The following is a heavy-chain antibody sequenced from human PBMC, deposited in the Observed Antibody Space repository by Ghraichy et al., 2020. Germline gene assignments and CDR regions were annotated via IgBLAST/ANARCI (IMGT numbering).Heavy chain of an antibody. V-gene: IGHV1-18*01. D-gene: IGHD4-11*01. CDR3: ARDGLGGGSVLAVTTSFY. Sequence: ASVKVSCKASGYTFTSYGISWVRQAPGQGLEWMGWISAYNGNTNYAQKLQGRVTMTTDTSTSTAYMELRSLRSDDTAVYYCARDGLGGGSVLAVTTSFYWGQGTLVTVSS. CDR1: GYTFTSYG. CDR2: ISAYNGNT. J-gene: IGHJ4*02.